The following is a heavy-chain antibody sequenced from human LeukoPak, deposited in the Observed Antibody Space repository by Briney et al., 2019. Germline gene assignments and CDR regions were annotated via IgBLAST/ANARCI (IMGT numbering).Heavy chain of an antibody. CDR1: GGSISSYY. CDR3: ARGPPVVPAAIRYPECWFDP. V-gene: IGHV4-59*01. CDR2: IYYSGST. J-gene: IGHJ5*02. D-gene: IGHD2-2*01. Sequence: SETLSLTCTVSGGSISSYYWGWIRQPPGKGLEWIGYIYYSGSTNYNPSLKSRVTISVDTSKNQFSLKLSSVTAADTAVYYCARGPPVVPAAIRYPECWFDPWGQGTLVTVSS.